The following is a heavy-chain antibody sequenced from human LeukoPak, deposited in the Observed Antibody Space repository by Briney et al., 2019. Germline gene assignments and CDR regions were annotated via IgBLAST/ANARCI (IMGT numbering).Heavy chain of an antibody. V-gene: IGHV1-2*02. Sequence: GASVKVSCKASGYTFTGYYMHWVRQAPGQGLEWMGWINPNSGGTNYARKFQGRVTMTRDTSISTAYMELSRLRSDDAAVYYCARVGDTAMVRVYYYYGMDVWGQGTTVTVSS. CDR2: INPNSGGT. D-gene: IGHD5-18*01. J-gene: IGHJ6*02. CDR1: GYTFTGYY. CDR3: ARVGDTAMVRVYYYYGMDV.